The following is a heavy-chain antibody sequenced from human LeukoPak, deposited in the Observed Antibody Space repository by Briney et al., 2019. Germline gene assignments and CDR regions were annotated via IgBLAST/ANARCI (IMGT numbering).Heavy chain of an antibody. J-gene: IGHJ4*02. D-gene: IGHD1-7*01. CDR3: ATVLAGTTQFDY. CDR1: GYTLTELS. Sequence: ASVKVSCKVSGYTLTELSMHWVRQAPGKGLEWMGGFDPEDGETIYAQKFQGRVTMTEDTSTDTAYMELSSLRSEDTAVYYCATVLAGTTQFDYWGQGTLVTVSS. V-gene: IGHV1-24*01. CDR2: FDPEDGET.